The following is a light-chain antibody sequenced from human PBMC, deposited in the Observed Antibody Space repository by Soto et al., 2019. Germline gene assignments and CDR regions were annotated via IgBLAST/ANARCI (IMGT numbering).Light chain of an antibody. J-gene: IGLJ3*02. Sequence: QSVLTQPPSVSGAPGQRVTISSTGSSSNIGAGYDVHWYQQLPGTAPKLLIYGNSNRPSGVPDRFSGSKSGTSASLAITGLQAEDEADYYCQSYDSRLSGWVFGGGTKLTVL. V-gene: IGLV1-40*01. CDR1: SSNIGAGYD. CDR3: QSYDSRLSGWV. CDR2: GNS.